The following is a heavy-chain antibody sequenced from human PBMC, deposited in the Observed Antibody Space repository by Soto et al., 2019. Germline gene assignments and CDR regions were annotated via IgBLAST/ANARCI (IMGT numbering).Heavy chain of an antibody. Sequence: QVQLVESGGGVVQPGRSLRLSCAASGFTFSSYAMHWVRQAPGKGLEWVAVISYDGSNKYYADSVKGRFTISRDNSKNTLYLHMNSLRAEDTAVYYCARDHEAVAGTGCDYWGQGTLVTVSS. CDR2: ISYDGSNK. D-gene: IGHD6-19*01. CDR3: ARDHEAVAGTGCDY. J-gene: IGHJ4*02. V-gene: IGHV3-30-3*01. CDR1: GFTFSSYA.